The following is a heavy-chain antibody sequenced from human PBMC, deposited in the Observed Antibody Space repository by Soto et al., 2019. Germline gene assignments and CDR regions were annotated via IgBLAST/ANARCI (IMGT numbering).Heavy chain of an antibody. J-gene: IGHJ4*02. D-gene: IGHD6-13*01. Sequence: QVQLVQSGAEVKKPGASVKVSCKASGYTFTNYAFSWVRQAPGQGLEWMGWISAYNGNTNYPQKLHGRVTMTTDTSTSTPYMELRSLRSDDTAVYYCASDLAAAGPFDCWGQGTLVTVSS. V-gene: IGHV1-18*01. CDR1: GYTFTNYA. CDR3: ASDLAAAGPFDC. CDR2: ISAYNGNT.